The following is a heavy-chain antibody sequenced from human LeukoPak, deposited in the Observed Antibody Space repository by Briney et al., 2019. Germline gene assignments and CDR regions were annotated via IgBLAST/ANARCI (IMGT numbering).Heavy chain of an antibody. J-gene: IGHJ3*02. CDR2: INPSGGST. CDR3: ARVRLRIVGATGRIDAFDI. CDR1: GYTFTSYY. D-gene: IGHD1-26*01. V-gene: IGHV1-46*01. Sequence: ASVKVSCKASGYTFTSYYMHWVRQAPGQGLEGMGIINPSGGSTSYAQKFQGRVTITADESTSTAYMELSSLRSEDTAVYYCARVRLRIVGATGRIDAFDIWGQGTMVTVSS.